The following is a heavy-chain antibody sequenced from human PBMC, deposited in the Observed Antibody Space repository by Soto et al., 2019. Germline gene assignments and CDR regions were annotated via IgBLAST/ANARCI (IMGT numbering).Heavy chain of an antibody. CDR1: GGSIRSHTW. D-gene: IGHD1-26*01. V-gene: IGHV4-4*02. Sequence: PSETLSLTCAVAGGSIRSHTWWTWVRQPPGKGLEWIGEIYHSGSTNYNPSLEGRITISVDRSKNQFSLELISVTAADTAVYYCAGDEFDGSNHFGRFNPWGQGALVTVSS. CDR3: AGDEFDGSNHFGRFNP. CDR2: IYHSGST. J-gene: IGHJ5*02.